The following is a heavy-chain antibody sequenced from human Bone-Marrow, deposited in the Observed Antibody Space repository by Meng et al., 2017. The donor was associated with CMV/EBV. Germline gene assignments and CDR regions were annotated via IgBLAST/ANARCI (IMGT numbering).Heavy chain of an antibody. Sequence: ASVKVSCKASGYTFTGYYMHWVRQAPGQGLEWMGWINPNSGGTNYAQKFQGRVTMTRDTSISTAYMELSRLRSDDTAVYYCARVGDYDYYSYGMDVWGQGTTVTVSS. CDR3: ARVGDYDYYSYGMDV. J-gene: IGHJ6*02. CDR1: GYTFTGYY. D-gene: IGHD4-17*01. V-gene: IGHV1-2*02. CDR2: INPNSGGT.